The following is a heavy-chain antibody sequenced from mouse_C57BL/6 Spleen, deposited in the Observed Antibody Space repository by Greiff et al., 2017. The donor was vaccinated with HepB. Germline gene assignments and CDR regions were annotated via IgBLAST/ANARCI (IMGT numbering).Heavy chain of an antibody. CDR3: ARYYDYDGYYFDY. CDR1: GYTFTSYW. D-gene: IGHD2-4*01. J-gene: IGHJ2*01. CDR2: IYPGSGST. Sequence: VQLQQPGAELVRPGASVKMSCKASGYTFTSYWITWVKQRPGQGLEWIGDIYPGSGSTNYNEKFKSKATLTVDTSSSTAYMQLSSLTSEDSAVYYCARYYDYDGYYFDYWGQGTTLTVSS. V-gene: IGHV1-55*01.